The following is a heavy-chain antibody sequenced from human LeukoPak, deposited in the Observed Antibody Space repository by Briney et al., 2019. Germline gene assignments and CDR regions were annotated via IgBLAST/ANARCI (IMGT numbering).Heavy chain of an antibody. Sequence: SQTLSLTCAISRDSVSSNSAAWNWIRKSPSRGLEWLGRTYYRYKLYNDYAVSVKSRISLNPDTSKNQFSLQLNSATPEDTAVYYCARDLGGWYRLDYWGQGTLVTVSS. D-gene: IGHD6-19*01. CDR3: ARDLGGWYRLDY. J-gene: IGHJ4*02. CDR2: TYYRYKLYN. V-gene: IGHV6-1*01. CDR1: RDSVSSNSAA.